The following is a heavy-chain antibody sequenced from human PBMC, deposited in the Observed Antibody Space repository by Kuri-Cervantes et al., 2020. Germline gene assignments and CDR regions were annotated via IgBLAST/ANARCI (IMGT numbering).Heavy chain of an antibody. J-gene: IGHJ4*02. CDR3: ARTTGTNIIDY. Sequence: SETLSLTCTASSYSINSGYYWGWIRQPPGKGLEWIGSIYHSGSTYYNPSLKSRVTISVDTSKNQFSLKLSSVTAADTAVYYCARTTGTNIIDYWGQGTLVTVSS. CDR2: IYHSGST. D-gene: IGHD1-1*01. CDR1: SYSINSGYY. V-gene: IGHV4-38-2*02.